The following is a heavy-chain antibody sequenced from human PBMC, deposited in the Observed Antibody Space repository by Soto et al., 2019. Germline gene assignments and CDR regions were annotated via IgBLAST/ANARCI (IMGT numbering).Heavy chain of an antibody. Sequence: EVQLLESGGGLVQPEGSLRLSCAASGFTFTNYAMGWVRQAPGKGLEWVSVVSSGGSTYYADSVTGRFTVSRENSKNTLALKMNNLRAEDTAVYYCAKRRGAGGHFDYWGQGALVTVSS. CDR3: AKRRGAGGHFDY. CDR1: GFTFTNYA. D-gene: IGHD2-15*01. J-gene: IGHJ4*02. V-gene: IGHV3-23*01. CDR2: VSSGGST.